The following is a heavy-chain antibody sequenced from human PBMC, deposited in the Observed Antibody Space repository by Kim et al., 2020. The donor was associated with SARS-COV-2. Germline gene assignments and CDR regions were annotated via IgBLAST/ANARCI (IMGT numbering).Heavy chain of an antibody. D-gene: IGHD6-19*01. Sequence: SETLSLTCAVYGGSFSGYYWSWIRQPPGKGLEWIGEINHSGSTNYNPSLKSRVTISVDTSKNQFSLKLSSVTAADTAVYYCARRSGYSSGWYFSYWGQGT. CDR3: ARRSGYSSGWYFSY. CDR2: INHSGST. CDR1: GGSFSGYY. V-gene: IGHV4-34*01. J-gene: IGHJ4*02.